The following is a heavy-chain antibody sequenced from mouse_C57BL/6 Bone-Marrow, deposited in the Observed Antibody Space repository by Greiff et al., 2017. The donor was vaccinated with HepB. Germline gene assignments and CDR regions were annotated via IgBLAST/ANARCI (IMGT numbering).Heavy chain of an antibody. J-gene: IGHJ2*01. V-gene: IGHV5-6*01. D-gene: IGHD1-1*01. CDR1: GFTFSSYD. CDR3: ARPGGSGYFDY. CDR2: ISRGGSYT. Sequence: EVLLVESGGDLVKPGGSLKLSCAASGFTFSSYDMSWVRQTPDKRLEWVASISRGGSYTYYPDSVKGRFTITRDTATNTLYLQMSSLKSEDTAMYYCARPGGSGYFDYWGQGTTLTVSS.